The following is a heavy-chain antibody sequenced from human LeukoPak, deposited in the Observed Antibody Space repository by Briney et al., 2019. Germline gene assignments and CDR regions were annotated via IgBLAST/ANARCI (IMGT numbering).Heavy chain of an antibody. CDR2: ISFDGSHD. CDR1: RFPFRSYG. V-gene: IGHV3-30*18. Sequence: PGGSLRLSCVASRFPFRSYGMHWVRQAPGKGLEWVALISFDGSHDYYADSVRGRFTISRDNSRNTLYLQMNSLRGDDTAFYYCAKEPGDDIPPSEPWGQGTLVTVAS. CDR3: AKEPGDDIPPSEP. D-gene: IGHD1-14*01. J-gene: IGHJ4*02.